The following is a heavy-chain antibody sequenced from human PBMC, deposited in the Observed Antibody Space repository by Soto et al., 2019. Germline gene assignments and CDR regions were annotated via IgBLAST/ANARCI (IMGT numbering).Heavy chain of an antibody. CDR2: ISGSGGST. CDR1: GFTFSSYA. Sequence: SGGSLRLSCAASGFTFSSYAMSWVRQAPGKGLEWVSAISGSGGSTYYADSVKGRFTISRDNSKNTLYLQMNSLRAEDTAVYYCAKGESYYYYGMDVWGQGTTVTVSS. V-gene: IGHV3-23*01. CDR3: AKGESYYYYGMDV. J-gene: IGHJ6*02.